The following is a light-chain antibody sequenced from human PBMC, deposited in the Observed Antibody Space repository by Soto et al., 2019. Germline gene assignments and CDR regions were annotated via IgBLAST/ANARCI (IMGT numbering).Light chain of an antibody. J-gene: IGKJ4*01. CDR2: DTS. CDR1: QGIGDT. Sequence: EVVMTQSPATLSVSPGEGVTLSCRANQGIGDTLAWYQHKPGQTPSLLISDTSTRATGVPARFSGSRSGPAFHLTINSLQPEDIATYYCQQYDHPPPAFGGGTKVEIK. CDR3: QQYDHPPPA. V-gene: IGKV3-15*01.